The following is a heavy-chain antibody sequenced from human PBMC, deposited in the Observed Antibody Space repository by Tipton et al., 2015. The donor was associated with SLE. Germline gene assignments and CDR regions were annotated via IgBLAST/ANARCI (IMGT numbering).Heavy chain of an antibody. V-gene: IGHV4-39*07. J-gene: IGHJ4*02. CDR1: GGSIMNTHYS. CDR2: MYFSGNT. Sequence: TLSLTCTVSGGSIMNTHYSWGWVRQPPGKGLDWIGTMYFSGNTYYNPSLKSRVAISLDTPKNQLSLNLSSVTAADTAVYYCARQAHDTGWYEHFDHWGQGTLVAVSS. CDR3: ARQAHDTGWYEHFDH. D-gene: IGHD6-19*01.